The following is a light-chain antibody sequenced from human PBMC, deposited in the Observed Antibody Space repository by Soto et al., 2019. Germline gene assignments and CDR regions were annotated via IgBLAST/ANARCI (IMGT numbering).Light chain of an antibody. V-gene: IGKV1-5*03. J-gene: IGKJ5*01. CDR2: KAS. Sequence: DIQMTQSPSTLSASVGDRVTITCRASQSISSWLAWYQQKPGKAPKLLIYKASSLESGVPSRFSGSGSGTELTLTISSLQPDDFATYYCQRYNSYPITFGQGTRLEIK. CDR1: QSISSW. CDR3: QRYNSYPIT.